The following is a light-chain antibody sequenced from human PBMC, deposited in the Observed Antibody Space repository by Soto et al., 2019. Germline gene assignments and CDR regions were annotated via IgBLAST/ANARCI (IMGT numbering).Light chain of an antibody. J-gene: IGKJ5*01. CDR3: QQYGSSIT. Sequence: SVLTQSPGTLSLSPGERATLSCRAGQSITTNYLAWYQQRFGQAPRLLIHGASSRAAGIPDRFSGSGSGTDFTLTIIILEAEDFAVYYCQQYGSSITFGQGTRLEIK. V-gene: IGKV3-20*01. CDR2: GAS. CDR1: QSITTNY.